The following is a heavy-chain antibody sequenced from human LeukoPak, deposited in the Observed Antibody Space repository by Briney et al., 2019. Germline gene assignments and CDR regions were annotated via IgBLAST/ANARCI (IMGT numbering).Heavy chain of an antibody. CDR3: AELGITMIGGV. D-gene: IGHD3-10*02. J-gene: IGHJ6*04. V-gene: IGHV3-48*01. Sequence: GGSLRLSCAASGFTFSSYSMNWVRQALGKGLEGVSYISSSSTIYYADSVKCRFNISRDNAKNSLYLQMNSLRAEATAVYYCAELGITMIGGVWGKGTTVTISS. CDR2: ISSSSTI. CDR1: GFTFSSYS.